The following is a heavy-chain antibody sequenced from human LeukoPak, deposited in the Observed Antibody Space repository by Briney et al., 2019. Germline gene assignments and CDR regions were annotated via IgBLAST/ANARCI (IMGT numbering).Heavy chain of an antibody. CDR1: GFTFSSYA. Sequence: GGSLRLSCAASGFTFSSYAMSWVRQAPGKGLEWVSGISGSGDNTYYADSVKGRFTISRDNSKNTLYVQVNSLGTEDTAAYYCAKRSYYDSSGSFYFDYWGQGTLVTVSS. V-gene: IGHV3-23*01. J-gene: IGHJ4*02. CDR3: AKRSYYDSSGSFYFDY. D-gene: IGHD3-22*01. CDR2: ISGSGDNT.